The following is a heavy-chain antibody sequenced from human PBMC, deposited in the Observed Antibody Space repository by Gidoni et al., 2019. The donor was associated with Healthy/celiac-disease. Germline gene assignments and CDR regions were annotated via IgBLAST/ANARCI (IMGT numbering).Heavy chain of an antibody. CDR2: IIPIFGTA. Sequence: QVQLVQSGAEVKKHGSSVKVSCKASGGTFSSYAISWVRQAPGQGLEWMGGIIPIFGTANYAQKFQGRVTITADESTSTAYMELSSLRSEDTAVYYCARTPTMAVAGTWGFDPWGQATLVTVSS. D-gene: IGHD6-19*01. V-gene: IGHV1-69*19. CDR1: GGTFSSYA. CDR3: ARTPTMAVAGTWGFDP. J-gene: IGHJ5*02.